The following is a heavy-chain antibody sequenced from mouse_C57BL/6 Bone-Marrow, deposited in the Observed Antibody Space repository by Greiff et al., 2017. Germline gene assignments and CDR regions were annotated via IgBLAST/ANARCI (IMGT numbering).Heavy chain of an antibody. V-gene: IGHV1-59*01. Sequence: QVQLQQPGAELVRPGTSVKLSCKASGYTFTSYWMHWVKQRPGQGLEWIGVIDPSNSYTNYNSKFKGKATLTVDTSSSTAYMQLSSLTSEDSAVYYCARSRYWDVFAYWGQGTLVTVSA. CDR1: GYTFTSYW. CDR3: ARSRYWDVFAY. J-gene: IGHJ3*01. D-gene: IGHD4-1*01. CDR2: IDPSNSYT.